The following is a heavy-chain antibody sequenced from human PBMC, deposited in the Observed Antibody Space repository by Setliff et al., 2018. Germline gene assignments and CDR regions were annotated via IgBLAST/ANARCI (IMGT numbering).Heavy chain of an antibody. CDR1: GGTFSSYT. CDR2: IIPIFDTR. J-gene: IGHJ4*02. V-gene: IGHV1-69*13. D-gene: IGHD1-26*01. Sequence: GASVKVSCKASGGTFSSYTITWVRQAPGQGLEWMGGIIPIFDTRNYAQKFQGRVNITADESTSTAYMELSSLRSEDTAVYYCARAGVAASGRKGVFEYWGQGTAVTVSS. CDR3: ARAGVAASGRKGVFEY.